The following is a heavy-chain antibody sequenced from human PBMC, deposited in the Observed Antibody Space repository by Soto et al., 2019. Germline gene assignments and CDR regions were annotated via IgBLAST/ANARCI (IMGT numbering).Heavy chain of an antibody. CDR1: GDSNSSYY. J-gene: IGHJ4*02. CDR3: ARDKITGLFDY. D-gene: IGHD2-8*02. Sequence: PSETLSLTCTVSGDSNSSYYWSWIRQPPGKGLEWIGYISYSGSTTYNPSLKSRVTISVDTSKNQFSLKLTSVTAADTAVYYCARDKITGLFDYWGQGTLVTVSS. V-gene: IGHV4-59*12. CDR2: ISYSGST.